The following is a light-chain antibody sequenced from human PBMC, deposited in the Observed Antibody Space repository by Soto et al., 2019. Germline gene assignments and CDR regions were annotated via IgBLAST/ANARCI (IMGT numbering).Light chain of an antibody. CDR2: DAS. CDR1: QSISSW. CDR3: QQYGLYWS. V-gene: IGKV1-5*01. J-gene: IGKJ1*01. Sequence: DIQITQSPSTVSASVGDRFTITCRASQSISSWLAWYQQKPGKAPNLLIYDASSLQSGVPSRFSVSGSGTEFTLTISSLQPDDFATYYCQQYGLYWSFGQGTKV.